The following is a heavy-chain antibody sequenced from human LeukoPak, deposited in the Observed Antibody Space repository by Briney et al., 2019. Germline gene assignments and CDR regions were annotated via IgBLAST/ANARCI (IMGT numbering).Heavy chain of an antibody. J-gene: IGHJ3*02. CDR3: ARVPVITTAIRSEAFEI. V-gene: IGHV4-30-4*08. D-gene: IGHD1-14*01. Sequence: MSSETLSLTCTVSGGSISSGDYYWSWIRQPPGKGLEWIGYIYYSGSTYYNPSLKSRVTISEDTSKNQFSLKLSSVTAADTAVYYCARVPVITTAIRSEAFEIWGQGTMVTVSS. CDR2: IYYSGST. CDR1: GGSISSGDYY.